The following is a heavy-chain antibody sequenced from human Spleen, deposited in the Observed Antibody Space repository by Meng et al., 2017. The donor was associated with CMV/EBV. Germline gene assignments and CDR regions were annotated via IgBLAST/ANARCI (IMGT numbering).Heavy chain of an antibody. J-gene: IGHJ4*02. CDR1: GFTFSSFG. D-gene: IGHD2-15*01. Sequence: GGSLRLSCGASGFTFSSFGMHWVRQAPGKGLEWVTFIRSDGSNKYYADSVKGRFTISRDNSKNTLYLQMNSLRAEDTAVYYCAKDRGGSYYLVWGQGTLVTVSS. V-gene: IGHV3-30*02. CDR3: AKDRGGSYYLV. CDR2: IRSDGSNK.